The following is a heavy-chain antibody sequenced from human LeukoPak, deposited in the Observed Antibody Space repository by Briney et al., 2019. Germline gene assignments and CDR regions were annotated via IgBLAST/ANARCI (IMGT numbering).Heavy chain of an antibody. J-gene: IGHJ4*02. CDR3: ARGLCGGDCYSD. D-gene: IGHD2-21*02. Sequence: GGSLRLSGAASGFTFSSYAMSWVRQAPGKGLEWVSAISSTSSYIYYADSVKGRFTISRDNAKNSLYLQMNSLRAEDTAAYYCARGLCGGDCYSDWGQGTLVTVSS. CDR1: GFTFSSYA. V-gene: IGHV3-21*01. CDR2: ISSTSSYI.